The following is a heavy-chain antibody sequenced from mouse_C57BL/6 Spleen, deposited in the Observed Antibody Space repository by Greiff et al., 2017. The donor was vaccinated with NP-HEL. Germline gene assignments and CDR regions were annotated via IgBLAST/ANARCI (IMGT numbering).Heavy chain of an antibody. V-gene: IGHV6-3*01. J-gene: IGHJ4*01. CDR1: GFTFSNYW. CDR2: IRLKSDNYAT. CDR3: TDYGYGYYAMDY. Sequence: EVQLQESGGGLVQPGGSMKLSCVASGFTFSNYWMNWVRQSPEKGLEWVAQIRLKSDNYATHYAESVKGRFTISRDDSKSSVYLQMNNLRAEDTGIYYCTDYGYGYYAMDYWGKGTSVTVSS. D-gene: IGHD2-2*01.